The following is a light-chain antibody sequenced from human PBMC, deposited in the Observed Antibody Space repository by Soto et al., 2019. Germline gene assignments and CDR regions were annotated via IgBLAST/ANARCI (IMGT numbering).Light chain of an antibody. Sequence: EIMMTQSPVTLSVSPGERATLSCRASQSVRSNLAWYQQKPGQAPRLLIYAASTRATGIPARFSGSGSGTEFTLTISSLQSEYFAVYYCQQYSDWPLYTFGQGTKLEIK. V-gene: IGKV3-15*01. CDR1: QSVRSN. CDR2: AAS. J-gene: IGKJ2*01. CDR3: QQYSDWPLYT.